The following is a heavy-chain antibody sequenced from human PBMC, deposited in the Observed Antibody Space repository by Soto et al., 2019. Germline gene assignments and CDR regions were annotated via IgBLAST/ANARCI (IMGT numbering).Heavy chain of an antibody. CDR3: ARGGRSGWYLGAVDS. V-gene: IGHV1-69*12. J-gene: IGHJ3*02. CDR2: IIPIFGTA. D-gene: IGHD6-19*01. CDR1: GGTFSSYA. Sequence: QVQLVQSGAEVKKPGSSVKVSCKASGGTFSSYAISWVRQAPGQGLEWMGGIIPIFGTANYAQKFQGRVTITADESTSTAYMELRRLRSEDTAVYYCARGGRSGWYLGAVDSWGQGTMVTVSS.